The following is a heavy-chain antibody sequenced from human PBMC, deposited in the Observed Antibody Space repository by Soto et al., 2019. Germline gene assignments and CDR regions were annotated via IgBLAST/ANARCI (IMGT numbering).Heavy chain of an antibody. CDR1: GFPISSPYS. D-gene: IGHD4-17*01. Sequence: SETLSLTCLVSGFPISSPYSWGWIRQPPGKGLEWIGSISHTGTTSYSPSLASRVSISVDTSKNQVSLKLTSVTAADTAVYFCARVTMVIRDSDHFGVDVWGHGTTVTSP. J-gene: IGHJ6*02. V-gene: IGHV4-38-2*02. CDR2: ISHTGTT. CDR3: ARVTMVIRDSDHFGVDV.